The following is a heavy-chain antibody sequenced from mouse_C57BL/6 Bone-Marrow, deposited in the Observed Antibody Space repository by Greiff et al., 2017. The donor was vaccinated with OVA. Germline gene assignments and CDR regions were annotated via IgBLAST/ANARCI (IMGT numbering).Heavy chain of an antibody. J-gene: IGHJ3*01. V-gene: IGHV5-17*01. CDR3: ANLVWFDY. CDR1: GFTFSDYG. Sequence: EVKLMESGGGLVKPGGSLKLSCAASGFTFSDYGMHWVRQAPEKGLEWVAYISSGSSTIYYADTVKGRFTISRDNAKNTLFLQLTSLRSEDTAMCYCANLVWFDYWGQGTLVTVSA. CDR2: ISSGSSTI.